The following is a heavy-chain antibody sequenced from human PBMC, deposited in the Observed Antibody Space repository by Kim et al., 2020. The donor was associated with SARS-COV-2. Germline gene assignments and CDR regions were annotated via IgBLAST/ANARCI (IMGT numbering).Heavy chain of an antibody. CDR1: GFTFSTYG. CDR2: ISYDGSIQ. J-gene: IGHJ5*02. Sequence: GGSLRLSCAASGFTFSTYGIHWVRQAPGKGLEWVAVISYDGSIQYYADSVKGRFTISIDNSNNTLYLQMNSLRVEDTAIYYCAKDGIKAGGKWVDPWGQG. D-gene: IGHD1-26*01. V-gene: IGHV3-30*18. CDR3: AKDGIKAGGKWVDP.